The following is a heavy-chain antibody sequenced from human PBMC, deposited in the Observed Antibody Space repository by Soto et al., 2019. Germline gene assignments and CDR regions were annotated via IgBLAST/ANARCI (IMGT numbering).Heavy chain of an antibody. V-gene: IGHV3-72*01. CDR1: GFTFGDHY. J-gene: IGHJ4*02. CDR2: IRNKANSYTT. CDR3: TRAGILTTPYYFDY. D-gene: IGHD2-21*01. Sequence: PGGSLRLSCAVSGFTFGDHYVDWVRQAPGKGLEWVGRIRNKANSYTTEYAASVKGRFTISRDDSRNSLYLQMNSLKSEDTAMYYCTRAGILTTPYYFDYWGQGTLVTVSS.